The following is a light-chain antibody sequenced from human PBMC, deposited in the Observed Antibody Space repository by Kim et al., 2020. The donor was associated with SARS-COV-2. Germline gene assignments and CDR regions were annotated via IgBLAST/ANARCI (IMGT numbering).Light chain of an antibody. V-gene: IGKV1-5*03. CDR2: KAS. CDR3: IQYNSYSIT. CDR1: QSTSSW. Sequence: APGGDKVTNTCRASQSTSSWLAWYQQKPGKAPKLLIYKASSLEGGVPSRFSGSGSGTEFTLTTSSLQPDDFATFYCIQYNSYSITFCQGKRLEIK. J-gene: IGKJ5*01.